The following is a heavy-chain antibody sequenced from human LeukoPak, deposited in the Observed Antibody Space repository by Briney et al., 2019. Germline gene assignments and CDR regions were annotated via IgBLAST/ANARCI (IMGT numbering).Heavy chain of an antibody. CDR2: IIPIFGTA. CDR3: ARSYGWYYYNIGNHFDY. CDR1: GGTFSSYA. D-gene: IGHD6-19*01. V-gene: IGHV1-69*05. J-gene: IGHJ4*02. Sequence: SVKVSCKASGGTFSSYAISWVRQAPGQGLEWMGGIIPIFGTANYAQKFQGRVTITTDESTSTAYMELSSLRSDDTAVYYCARSYGWYYYNIGNHFDYWGQGTLVAVSS.